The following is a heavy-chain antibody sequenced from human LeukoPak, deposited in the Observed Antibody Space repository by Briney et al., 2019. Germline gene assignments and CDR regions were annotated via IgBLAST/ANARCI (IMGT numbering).Heavy chain of an antibody. Sequence: GGSLRLSCAASGFTFNTFWMSWVRQAPGKGLEWVSSISSSSSYIYYADSVKGRFTISRDNAKNSLYLQMNSLRAEDTAVYYCARGDIVVENWGQGTTVTVSS. D-gene: IGHD2-2*01. CDR3: ARGDIVVEN. CDR2: ISSSSSYI. J-gene: IGHJ6*02. CDR1: GFTFNTFW. V-gene: IGHV3-21*01.